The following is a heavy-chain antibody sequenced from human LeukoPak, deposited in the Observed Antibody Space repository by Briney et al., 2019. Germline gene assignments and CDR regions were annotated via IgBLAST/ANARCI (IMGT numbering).Heavy chain of an antibody. V-gene: IGHV4-4*07. J-gene: IGHJ6*03. CDR2: IYTSGST. D-gene: IGHD6-6*01. Sequence: SETLSLICTVSGGSTSSHYWSWIRQPAGKGLEWIGRIYTSGSTNYNPSLKSRVTMSVDTSKNQFSLKLSSVTAADTSVYYCARYYSSSSHHYMDVWGKGTTVTVSS. CDR1: GGSTSSHY. CDR3: ARYYSSSSHHYMDV.